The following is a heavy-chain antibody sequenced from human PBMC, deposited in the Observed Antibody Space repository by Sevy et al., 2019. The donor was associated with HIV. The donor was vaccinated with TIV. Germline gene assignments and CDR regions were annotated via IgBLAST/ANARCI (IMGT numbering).Heavy chain of an antibody. J-gene: IGHJ4*02. Sequence: SETLSLTCTVSGGSLNNYFWSWLRQPPGKGLEWIGYMYSSGSTNYNPSLKNRVTISVDTSKNQFSLKVRSVTAADTAVYYCARESIGATGDFDYWGQGTLVTVSS. CDR1: GGSLNNYF. CDR2: MYSSGST. CDR3: ARESIGATGDFDY. D-gene: IGHD1-1*01. V-gene: IGHV4-59*01.